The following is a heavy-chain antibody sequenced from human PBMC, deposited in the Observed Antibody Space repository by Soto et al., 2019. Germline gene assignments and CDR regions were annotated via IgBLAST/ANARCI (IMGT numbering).Heavy chain of an antibody. CDR2: INHSGST. Sequence: SETLSLTCAVYGGSFSGYYWSWIRQPPGKGLEWIGEINHSGSTNYNPSLKSRVTISVDTSKNQFSLKLSSVTAADTAVYYCARAIREAATPSGLLSNYFDYWGQGTLVTVSS. D-gene: IGHD2-15*01. CDR1: GGSFSGYY. CDR3: ARAIREAATPSGLLSNYFDY. V-gene: IGHV4-34*01. J-gene: IGHJ4*02.